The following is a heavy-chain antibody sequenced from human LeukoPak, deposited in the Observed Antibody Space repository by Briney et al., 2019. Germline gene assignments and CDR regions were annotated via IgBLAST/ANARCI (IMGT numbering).Heavy chain of an antibody. J-gene: IGHJ4*02. CDR3: ARSPYYYDSTIYFAY. Sequence: GESLKISCKGSGYSFTTYWIGWVRQMPGKGLEWMGIIYPGDSDTRYSPSFQGLVTISADKSISTAYLQWSSLKASDTAMYYCARSPYYYDSTIYFAYWGQGSLVTVSP. D-gene: IGHD3-22*01. CDR1: GYSFTTYW. CDR2: IYPGDSDT. V-gene: IGHV5-51*01.